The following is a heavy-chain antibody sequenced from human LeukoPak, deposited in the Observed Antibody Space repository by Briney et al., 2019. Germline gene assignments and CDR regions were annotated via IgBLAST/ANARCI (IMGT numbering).Heavy chain of an antibody. J-gene: IGHJ4*02. CDR2: LYTGGST. CDR3: AGLSGSYYAKY. V-gene: IGHV3-53*01. CDR1: GFLVSDNY. Sequence: GGSLRLSCAASGFLVSDNYMHWLRQAPGKGLEWVSVLYTGGSTYYADSGKGRFTISRDNAKNTLSLQMNSLRAEDTAVYYCAGLSGSYYAKYWGQGTLVTVSS. D-gene: IGHD1-26*01.